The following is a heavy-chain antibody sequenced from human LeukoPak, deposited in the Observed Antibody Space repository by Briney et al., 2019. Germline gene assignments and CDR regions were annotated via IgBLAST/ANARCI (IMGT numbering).Heavy chain of an antibody. V-gene: IGHV3-53*01. CDR2: IYSGGTT. Sequence: PGGSLRLSCAASGITVRSNYMSWVRQAPGKGLEWVSVIYSGGTTYYADSVKGRFTISRDNSKDTLYLQMNSLRAEDTAVYYCAREHSGSGTYYLGSNWLDPWGQGTLVTVSS. CDR1: GITVRSNY. J-gene: IGHJ5*02. D-gene: IGHD3-10*01. CDR3: AREHSGSGTYYLGSNWLDP.